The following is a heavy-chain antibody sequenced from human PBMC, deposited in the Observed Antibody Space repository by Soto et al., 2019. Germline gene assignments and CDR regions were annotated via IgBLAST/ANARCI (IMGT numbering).Heavy chain of an antibody. J-gene: IGHJ3*02. V-gene: IGHV1-69*13. D-gene: IGHD3-16*02. CDR2: IIPIFGTA. CDR1: GGTFSSYA. Sequence: SVKVSCKASGGTFSSYAISWVRQAPGQGLEWMGGIIPIFGTANYAQKFQGRVTITADESTSTAYMELSSLRSEDTAVYYCARAGRVITFGVVIEKNDAFDIWGQGTMVTVSS. CDR3: ARAGRVITFGVVIEKNDAFDI.